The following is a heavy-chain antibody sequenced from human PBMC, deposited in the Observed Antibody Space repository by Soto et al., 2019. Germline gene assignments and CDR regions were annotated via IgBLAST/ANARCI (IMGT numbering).Heavy chain of an antibody. CDR3: AKDQTHGLWFGEPYFDY. J-gene: IGHJ4*02. D-gene: IGHD3-10*01. Sequence: GGSLRLSCAASGFTFSNYAMNWVRQAPGKGLEWVSVISGSGGSTYYADSVKGRFTISRDNSKNTLYLQMNSLRAEDTAVYYCAKDQTHGLWFGEPYFDYWGQGTLVTVSS. V-gene: IGHV3-23*01. CDR2: ISGSGGST. CDR1: GFTFSNYA.